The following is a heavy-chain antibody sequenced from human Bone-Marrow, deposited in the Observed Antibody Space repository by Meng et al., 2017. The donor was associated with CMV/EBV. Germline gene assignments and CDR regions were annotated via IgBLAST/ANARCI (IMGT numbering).Heavy chain of an antibody. V-gene: IGHV4-34*01. Sequence: ESLKISCAVYGGSFSGYYWSWIRQPPGKGLEWSGEINHSGITNYNPSLKSRVIISVDTSKNQFSLKLSSVTAADTAVYYCARGYRRGLHGWYFDLWGHATLVTVYS. D-gene: IGHD4-11*01. CDR3: ARGYRRGLHGWYFDL. CDR2: INHSGIT. J-gene: IGHJ2*01. CDR1: GGSFSGYY.